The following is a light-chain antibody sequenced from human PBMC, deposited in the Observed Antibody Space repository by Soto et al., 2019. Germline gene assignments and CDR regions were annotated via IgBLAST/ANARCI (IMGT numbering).Light chain of an antibody. CDR3: QQYGSSPTT. Sequence: DIVLTQSPGTLSLSPGERASLSCRASQSISGSDLAWYPQRPGQAPRLLIYGASSRATGIPDRFSGSGFGTDFTLTISRLEPEDFAVYYCQQYGSSPTTFGQGTKVDIK. V-gene: IGKV3-20*01. CDR1: QSISGSD. CDR2: GAS. J-gene: IGKJ1*01.